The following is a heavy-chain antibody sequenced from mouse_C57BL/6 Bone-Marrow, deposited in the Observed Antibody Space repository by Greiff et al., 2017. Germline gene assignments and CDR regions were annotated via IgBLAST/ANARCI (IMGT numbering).Heavy chain of an antibody. J-gene: IGHJ2*01. Sequence: QVQLQQPGAELVKPGASVKMSCKASGYTFTSYWITWGKQRPGQGLEWIGDIYPGSGSTNYNEKFKSKATLTVDTSSSTAYMQLSSLTSEDSAVYYCARRRVYYGSFDYWGQGTTLTVSS. V-gene: IGHV1-55*01. D-gene: IGHD1-1*01. CDR2: IYPGSGST. CDR1: GYTFTSYW. CDR3: ARRRVYYGSFDY.